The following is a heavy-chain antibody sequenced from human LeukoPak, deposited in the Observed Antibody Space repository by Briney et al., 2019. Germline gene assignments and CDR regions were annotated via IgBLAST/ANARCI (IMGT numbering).Heavy chain of an antibody. J-gene: IGHJ5*02. V-gene: IGHV1-2*02. CDR3: ARDQYYDSKGWFDP. D-gene: IGHD3-22*01. Sequence: ASVKVSCKASGGTFSSYAISWVRQAPGQGLEWMGWINPNSGGTNYAQKFQGRVTMTRDTSISTAYMELRSLRSDDTAVYYCARDQYYDSKGWFDPWGQGTLVTVSS. CDR2: INPNSGGT. CDR1: GGTFSSYA.